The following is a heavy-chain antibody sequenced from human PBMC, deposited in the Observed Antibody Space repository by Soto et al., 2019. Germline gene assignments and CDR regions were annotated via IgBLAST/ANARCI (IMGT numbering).Heavy chain of an antibody. J-gene: IGHJ4*02. CDR2: SNHSGST. D-gene: IGHD6-13*01. CDR3: ATLSAAAGVCHY. CDR1: GGSFSGYY. Sequence: QVQLQQWCAGLLKPSDTLSLTCAVYGGSFSGYYWSWIRQPPGKGLEWIGESNHSGSTNYNPSPTSLVNISLDTSNDQFSRKLSSVTAADTAVYYCATLSAAAGVCHYWGQGTLVTVSS. V-gene: IGHV4-34*01.